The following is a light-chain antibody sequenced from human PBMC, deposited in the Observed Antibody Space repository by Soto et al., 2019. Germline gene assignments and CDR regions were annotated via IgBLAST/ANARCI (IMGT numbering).Light chain of an antibody. Sequence: IVSTQSPGPLSLSPGERATLSCRARQSVSSSCLAWYQQKPGQAPRLLIYGASSRATGIPDRFSGSGSGTDFTLTISRLEPEDFAVYYCQQYGSSPRTFGQGTKVDIK. CDR1: QSVSSSC. CDR3: QQYGSSPRT. V-gene: IGKV3-20*01. CDR2: GAS. J-gene: IGKJ1*01.